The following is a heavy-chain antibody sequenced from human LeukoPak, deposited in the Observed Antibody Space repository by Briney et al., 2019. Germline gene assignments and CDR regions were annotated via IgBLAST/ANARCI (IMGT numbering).Heavy chain of an antibody. J-gene: IGHJ4*02. D-gene: IGHD4-17*01. CDR2: IQSGGTT. Sequence: GGSLRLSCAASGFTFNNAWMTWVRQAPGKGLEWVGQIQSGGTTDYAAPVKGRFTISRDDSKTTLYLQMNSLKTDDTAVYYCTTNNYADYIPDYWGQGTLVNVSS. CDR1: GFTFNNAW. V-gene: IGHV3-15*01. CDR3: TTNNYADYIPDY.